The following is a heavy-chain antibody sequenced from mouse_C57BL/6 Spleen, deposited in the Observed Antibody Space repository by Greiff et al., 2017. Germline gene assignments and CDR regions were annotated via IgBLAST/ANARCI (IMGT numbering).Heavy chain of an antibody. J-gene: IGHJ4*01. CDR1: GYTFTDYN. D-gene: IGHD2-4*01. CDR2: INPNNGGT. V-gene: IGHV1-22*01. CDR3: ARFYDYEGAMDY. Sequence: VQLKESGPELVKPGASVKMSCKASGYTFTDYNMHWVKQSHGKSLEWIGYINPNNGGTSYNQKFKGKATLTVNKSSSTAYMELRSLTSEDSAVYYCARFYDYEGAMDYWGQGTSVTVSS.